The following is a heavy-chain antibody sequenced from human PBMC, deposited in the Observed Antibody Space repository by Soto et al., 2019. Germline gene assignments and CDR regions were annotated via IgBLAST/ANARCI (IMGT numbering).Heavy chain of an antibody. CDR3: VSQSAGWEHHYFVY. V-gene: IGHV3-30*03. D-gene: IGHD1-26*01. Sequence: QVQLVESGGGVVQPGKSLRLSCAASGFIFSDFGMHWVRQIPGRGLEWVADISDDGTETHYSDSVKGRFTISRDNKKNTLYLQVSSLSVEDTAVYYCVSQSAGWEHHYFVYWGQGTLVTVSS. J-gene: IGHJ4*02. CDR1: GFIFSDFG. CDR2: ISDDGTET.